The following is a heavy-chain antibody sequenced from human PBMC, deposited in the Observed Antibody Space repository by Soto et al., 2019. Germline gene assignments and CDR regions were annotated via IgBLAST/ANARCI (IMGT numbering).Heavy chain of an antibody. CDR1: GFTFSSYA. CDR2: ISGSGGST. J-gene: IGHJ6*02. V-gene: IGHV3-23*01. Sequence: GGSLRLSCAASGFTFSSYAMSWVRQAPGKGLEWVSAISGSGGSTYYADSVKGRFTISRDNSKNTLYLQMNSLRAEDTAVYYCARDPGGLSSSWSPHYYYYGMDVWGQGTTVTVSS. CDR3: ARDPGGLSSSWSPHYYYYGMDV. D-gene: IGHD6-13*01.